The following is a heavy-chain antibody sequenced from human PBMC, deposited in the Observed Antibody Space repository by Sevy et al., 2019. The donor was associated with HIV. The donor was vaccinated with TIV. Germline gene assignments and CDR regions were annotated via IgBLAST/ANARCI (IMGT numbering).Heavy chain of an antibody. V-gene: IGHV3-30*18. D-gene: IGHD1-1*01. Sequence: GGSLRLSCAASAFTFSSYGMHWVRQAPGKGLEWVAVISYDGSNKYYADSVKGRFTISRDNSKNTLYLQMNSLRAEDTAVYYCAKWNHHEGAFDIWGQGTMVTVSS. CDR1: AFTFSSYG. J-gene: IGHJ3*02. CDR3: AKWNHHEGAFDI. CDR2: ISYDGSNK.